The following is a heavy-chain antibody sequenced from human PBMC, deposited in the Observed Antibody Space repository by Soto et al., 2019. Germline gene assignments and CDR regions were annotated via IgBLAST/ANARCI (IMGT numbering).Heavy chain of an antibody. CDR1: GGSISPYY. D-gene: IGHD3-16*01. J-gene: IGHJ4*02. Sequence: SETLSLTCTVSGGSISPYYWSWIRQPPGKGLEWIGYIYYSGNTYYNPSLKSRVTISVDTSKNQFSLKLSSVTAADTAVYYCARLWGYYFDYWGQGTLVTVSS. V-gene: IGHV4-59*08. CDR3: ARLWGYYFDY. CDR2: IYYSGNT.